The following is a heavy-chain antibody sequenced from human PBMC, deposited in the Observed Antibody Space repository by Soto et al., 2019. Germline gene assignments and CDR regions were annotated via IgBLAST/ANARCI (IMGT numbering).Heavy chain of an antibody. CDR3: ARSGSYSWLPY. D-gene: IGHD1-26*01. CDR1: GFTFSSYA. J-gene: IGHJ4*02. V-gene: IGHV3-23*01. Sequence: GGSLRLSCAASGFTFSSYALSWVRQAPGRGLEWVSSISPSGDAHYADSVKGRFTLSRDNSKNTVYLQMNSLKAEDTALYFCARSGSYSWLPYWGQGTLVTV. CDR2: ISPSGDA.